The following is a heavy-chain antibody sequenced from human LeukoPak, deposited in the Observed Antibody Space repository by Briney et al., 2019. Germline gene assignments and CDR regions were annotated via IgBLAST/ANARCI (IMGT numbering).Heavy chain of an antibody. D-gene: IGHD6-13*01. V-gene: IGHV3-23*01. CDR3: AKDPRSSWSNWFDP. Sequence: GGSLRLSCAASGFTFSNYAMSWVRQAPGKGLDWVSDISGRGDSTYYADSVKGRFTISRDNSKNTLYLQMNSLRAEDTAVYYCAKDPRSSWSNWFDPWGQGTLVTVSS. J-gene: IGHJ5*02. CDR2: ISGRGDST. CDR1: GFTFSNYA.